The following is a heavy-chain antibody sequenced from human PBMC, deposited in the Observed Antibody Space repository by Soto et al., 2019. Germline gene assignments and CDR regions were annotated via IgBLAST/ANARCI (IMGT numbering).Heavy chain of an antibody. CDR1: GGSISSSSYY. Sequence: QLQLQESGPGLVKPSETLSLTCTVSGGSISSSSYYWGWIRQPPGKGLEWIGSIYYSGSTYYNPSLKSQVTISVDTSKNQFSLKLSSVTAADTAVYYCARGRFLEWLLPHWFDPWGQGTLVTVSS. V-gene: IGHV4-39*01. J-gene: IGHJ5*02. D-gene: IGHD3-3*01. CDR3: ARGRFLEWLLPHWFDP. CDR2: IYYSGST.